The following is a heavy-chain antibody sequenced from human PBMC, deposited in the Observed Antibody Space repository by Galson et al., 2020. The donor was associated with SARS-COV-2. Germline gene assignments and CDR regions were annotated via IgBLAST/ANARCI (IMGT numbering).Heavy chain of an antibody. D-gene: IGHD2-21*01. CDR2: INHIGNT. CDR3: GRSTIPRH. J-gene: IGHJ1*01. CDR1: GGSLSGYY. Sequence: SETLSLTCAVYGGSLSGYYWSWIRQPPGKGLEWIGEINHIGNTNYNPSLKSRVTISVDTSNNQFSLKLTSVTAADTAVYYCGRSTIPRHWGQGTLVTVSS. V-gene: IGHV4-34*01.